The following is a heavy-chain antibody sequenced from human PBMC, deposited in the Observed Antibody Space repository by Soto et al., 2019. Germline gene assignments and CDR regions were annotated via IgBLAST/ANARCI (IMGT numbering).Heavy chain of an antibody. CDR1: GFTFSNYG. D-gene: IGHD1-26*01. Sequence: QVQLVESGGGVVQPGRSLRLSCVVSGFTFSNYGMHWVRQAPGEGLQWVAVISYDGRDEQYADSVKGRFIVSRDNSKNTVYLQMNSLSLEDTAVYSCAKQESGSYFDFWGHGTLVTVSS. CDR2: ISYDGRDE. CDR3: AKQESGSYFDF. V-gene: IGHV3-30*18. J-gene: IGHJ4*01.